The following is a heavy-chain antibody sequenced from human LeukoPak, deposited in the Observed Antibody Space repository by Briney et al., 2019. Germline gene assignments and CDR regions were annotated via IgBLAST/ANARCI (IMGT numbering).Heavy chain of an antibody. V-gene: IGHV3-9*03. CDR2: ISWNGGST. Sequence: PGGSLRLSCAASGFTFDDYAMRWVRQAPGKGLEWVSGISWNGGSTGYADSVKGRFTISRDNAKNSLYLQMNSLRAEDMALYYCAKHMSLREWSKSPTFDYWGEGTLVTVSS. J-gene: IGHJ4*02. CDR3: AKHMSLREWSKSPTFDY. D-gene: IGHD3-3*01. CDR1: GFTFDDYA.